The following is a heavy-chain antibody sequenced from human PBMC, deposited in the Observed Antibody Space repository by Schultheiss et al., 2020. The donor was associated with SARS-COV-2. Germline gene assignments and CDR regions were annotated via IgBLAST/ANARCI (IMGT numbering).Heavy chain of an antibody. D-gene: IGHD2-2*01. J-gene: IGHJ6*03. CDR1: GGSISSGGYY. Sequence: SETLSLTCAVSGGSISSGGYYWSWIRQHPGKGLEWIGSIYYSGSTYYNPSLKSRVTISVDTSKNQFSLKLSSVTAADTAVYYCARRYCSSTSCYYYYYYYMDVWGKGTTVTVSS. CDR3: ARRYCSSTSCYYYYYYYMDV. CDR2: IYYSGST. V-gene: IGHV4-39*07.